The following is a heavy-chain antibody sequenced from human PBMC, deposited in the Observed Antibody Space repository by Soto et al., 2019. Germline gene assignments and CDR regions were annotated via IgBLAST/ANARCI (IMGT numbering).Heavy chain of an antibody. CDR2: IKSKTDGGTT. CDR1: GFTFSNAW. J-gene: IGHJ5*02. Sequence: EVQLVESGGGLVKPGGSLRLSCAASGFTFSNAWMGWVRQAPGKGLEWVGRIKSKTDGGTTDYAAPVKGRFTISRDDSKNTLYLQMNSLKTEDTAVYYCTTDSLVLRFLEWAFDPWGQGTLVTVSS. D-gene: IGHD3-3*01. CDR3: TTDSLVLRFLEWAFDP. V-gene: IGHV3-15*01.